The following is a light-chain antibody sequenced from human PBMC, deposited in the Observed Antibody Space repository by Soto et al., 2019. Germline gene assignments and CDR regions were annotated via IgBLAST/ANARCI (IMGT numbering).Light chain of an antibody. CDR2: TAS. CDR1: QDISTY. J-gene: IGKJ4*01. Sequence: DIQMTQSPSSLSASVGDRVTITCQASQDISTYLNWFQQKPGKAPKLLIYTASNLQIGVPSRFSGSGSGTNFTFTISSLQPEDIATYYCQQYDNLPLTFGGGTKVETK. CDR3: QQYDNLPLT. V-gene: IGKV1-33*01.